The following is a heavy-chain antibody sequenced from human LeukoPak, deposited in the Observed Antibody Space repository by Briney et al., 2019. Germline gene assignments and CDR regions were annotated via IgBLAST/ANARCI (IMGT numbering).Heavy chain of an antibody. J-gene: IGHJ6*03. CDR2: IRSKANSYAT. D-gene: IGHD5-12*01. V-gene: IGHV3-73*01. CDR3: ARDSGPTRGYSGYDKLGHYYYMDV. Sequence: PGGSLRLSCAASGFTLSGSAMHWVRQASGKGLEWVGRIRSKANSYATAYAASVKGRFTISRDGSKNTAYLQMNSLKTEDTAVYYCARDSGPTRGYSGYDKLGHYYYMDVWGKGTTVTVSS. CDR1: GFTLSGSA.